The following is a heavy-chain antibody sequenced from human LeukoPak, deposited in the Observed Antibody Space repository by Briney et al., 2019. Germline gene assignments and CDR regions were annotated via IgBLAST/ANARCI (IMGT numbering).Heavy chain of an antibody. CDR2: IKQDGSKK. CDR1: GFPFSSYW. CDR3: ARDYLWGSYRYTPLDY. V-gene: IGHV3-7*01. J-gene: IGHJ4*02. Sequence: LTGGSLRLSCVASGFPFSSYWMTWVRQAPGKGLEWVANIKQDGSKKSYVDSVKGRFTISRDNAKNSLYLQMNSLRAEDTAVYYCARDYLWGSYRYTPLDYWGQGTLVTVSS. D-gene: IGHD3-16*02.